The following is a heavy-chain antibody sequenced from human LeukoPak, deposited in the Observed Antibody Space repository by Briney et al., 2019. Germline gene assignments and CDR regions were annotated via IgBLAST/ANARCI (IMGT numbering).Heavy chain of an antibody. CDR2: INHSGST. J-gene: IGHJ4*02. CDR3: ARDSSSVRGILDY. D-gene: IGHD6-6*01. V-gene: IGHV4-34*01. Sequence: SETLSLTCAVYGGSFSGYYWSWIRQPPGKGLEWIGEINHSGSTNYNPSLKSRVTISVDTSKNQFSLKLSSVTAADTAVYYCARDSSSVRGILDYWGQGTLVTVSS. CDR1: GGSFSGYY.